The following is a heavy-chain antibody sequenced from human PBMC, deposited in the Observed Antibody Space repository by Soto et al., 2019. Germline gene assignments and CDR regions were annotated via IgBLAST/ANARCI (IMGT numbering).Heavy chain of an antibody. D-gene: IGHD3-10*01. CDR1: DGSISNRTSY. V-gene: IGHV4-39*02. CDR2: ISFSGST. Sequence: PSDTLSLTCIVSDGSISNRTSYWGWIRQPPGRGLEWIGTISFSGSTNFNPSLKSRVTMSLETSKNHFSLNLSSVTAADTAVYYCARRSALPTYYQSMDVWGQGTTVTVSS. J-gene: IGHJ6*02. CDR3: ARRSALPTYYQSMDV.